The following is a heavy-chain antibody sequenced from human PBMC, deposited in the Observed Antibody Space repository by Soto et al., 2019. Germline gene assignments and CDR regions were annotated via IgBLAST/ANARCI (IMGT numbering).Heavy chain of an antibody. J-gene: IGHJ6*02. D-gene: IGHD6-13*01. CDR1: VDSISTYY. CDR3: ARYSNNWFQTEGMDV. V-gene: IGHV4-4*07. Sequence: PSETLSLTCTVSVDSISTYYWSWIRQPAGKGLEWIGRIDASGNTNYNPSLNSRVTMSIDTSKKQFSLKLTSVTAADTPIYYCARYSNNWFQTEGMDVWGQGTTVTVSS. CDR2: IDASGNT.